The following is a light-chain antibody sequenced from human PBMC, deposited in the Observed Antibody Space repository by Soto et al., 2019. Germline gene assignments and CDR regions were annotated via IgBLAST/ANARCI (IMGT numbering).Light chain of an antibody. CDR1: QTISSW. V-gene: IGKV1-5*03. CDR3: QHYNSYSEA. J-gene: IGKJ1*01. CDR2: KAS. Sequence: DIQMTQSPSTLSGSVGDRVTITCRASQTISSWLAWYQQKPGKAPKLLIYKASTLKSGVPSRFSGSGSGTENTLTISSLQPDDFATYYCQHYNSYSEAFGQGTKVELK.